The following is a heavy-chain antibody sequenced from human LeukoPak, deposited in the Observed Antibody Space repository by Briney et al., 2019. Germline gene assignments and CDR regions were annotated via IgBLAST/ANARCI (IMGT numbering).Heavy chain of an antibody. D-gene: IGHD2-15*01. Sequence: GGALRLSCAASGFTFSSYAMHWVRQAPGKGLEYVSAISSNGGSTYYANSVKGRFTISRDNSKNTLYLQMGSLRAEDMAVYYCARGSGLDYWGQGTLVTVSS. CDR1: GFTFSSYA. CDR3: ARGSGLDY. V-gene: IGHV3-64*01. CDR2: ISSNGGST. J-gene: IGHJ4*02.